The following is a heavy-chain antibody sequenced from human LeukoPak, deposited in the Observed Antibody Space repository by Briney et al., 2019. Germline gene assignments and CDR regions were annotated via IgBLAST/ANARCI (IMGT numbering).Heavy chain of an antibody. V-gene: IGHV3-74*01. CDR1: GFTFSTYW. Sequence: GGSLRLSCAASGFTFSTYWMHWVCQAPGKGPVWVSRISSDGSSTTYADSVKGRFTISRDNAKNTLYLQMNSLTAEDTAVYHCARPYCSGTSCYAYFDSWGQGTLVTVSS. J-gene: IGHJ4*02. CDR3: ARPYCSGTSCYAYFDS. CDR2: ISSDGSST. D-gene: IGHD2-2*01.